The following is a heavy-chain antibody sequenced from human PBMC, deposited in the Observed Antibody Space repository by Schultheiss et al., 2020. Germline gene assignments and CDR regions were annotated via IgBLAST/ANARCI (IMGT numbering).Heavy chain of an antibody. CDR1: GGSISSSNW. D-gene: IGHD6-13*01. J-gene: IGHJ4*02. Sequence: LSLTCAVSGGSISSSNWWSWVRQPPGKGLEWVAVIWYDGSNKYYADSVKGRFTISRDNSKNTLYLQMNSLRAEDTAVYYCASLGIAAAGFDYWGQGTLVTVSS. CDR3: ASLGIAAAGFDY. CDR2: IWYDGSNK. V-gene: IGHV3-33*08.